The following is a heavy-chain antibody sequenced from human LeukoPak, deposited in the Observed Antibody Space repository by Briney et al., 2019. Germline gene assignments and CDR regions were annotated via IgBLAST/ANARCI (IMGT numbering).Heavy chain of an antibody. V-gene: IGHV3-9*01. D-gene: IGHD3-9*01. Sequence: GGSLRLSCAASGFTFDDYAMHWVRQAPGKGLEWVSGISWNSGSIGYADSVKGRFTISRDNAKNSLYLQMNSLRAEDTALYYCAKDGRYFDWPFRGAFEIWGQGTMVTVSS. CDR3: AKDGRYFDWPFRGAFEI. CDR2: ISWNSGSI. J-gene: IGHJ3*02. CDR1: GFTFDDYA.